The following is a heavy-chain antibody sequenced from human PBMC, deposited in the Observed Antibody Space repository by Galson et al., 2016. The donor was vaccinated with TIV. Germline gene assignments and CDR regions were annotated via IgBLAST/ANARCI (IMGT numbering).Heavy chain of an antibody. CDR3: ARDPPIVIIPAAIGGFDP. V-gene: IGHV3-7*01. D-gene: IGHD2-2*02. Sequence: SLRLSCAASGFTFSSFWMSWVRQAPGKGLEWVANIKQDGSETYYVDSVKGRFTISRDNAKNSLYLQMDSLRVEDTAVYYCARDPPIVIIPAAIGGFDPWGQGTLVTVSS. CDR2: IKQDGSET. J-gene: IGHJ5*02. CDR1: GFTFSSFW.